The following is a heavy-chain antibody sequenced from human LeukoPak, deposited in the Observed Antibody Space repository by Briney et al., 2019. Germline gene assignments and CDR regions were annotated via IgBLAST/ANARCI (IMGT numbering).Heavy chain of an antibody. CDR2: IWYDGGNK. D-gene: IGHD2-21*02. Sequence: GGSLRLSCAASGFTFSSYGMHWVRQAPGKGLEWVAVIWYDGGNKYYADSVKGRFTISRDNSKNTLYLQMNSLRAEDTAVYYCARGGGLLFSVVTAGYYFDYWGQGTLVTVSS. V-gene: IGHV3-33*01. CDR1: GFTFSSYG. J-gene: IGHJ4*02. CDR3: ARGGGLLFSVVTAGYYFDY.